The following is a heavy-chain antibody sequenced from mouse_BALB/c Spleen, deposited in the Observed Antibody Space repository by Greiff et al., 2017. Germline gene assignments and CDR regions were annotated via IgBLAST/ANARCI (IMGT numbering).Heavy chain of an antibody. Sequence: DVKLQESGPGLVKPSQSLSLTCSVTGYSITSGYYWNWIRQFPGNKLEWMGYISYDGSNNYNPSLKNRISITRDTSKNQFFLKLNSVTTEDTATYYCARDGYPHYYAMDYWGQGTSVTVSS. CDR2: ISYDGSN. V-gene: IGHV3-6*02. CDR1: GYSITSGYY. J-gene: IGHJ4*01. CDR3: ARDGYPHYYAMDY.